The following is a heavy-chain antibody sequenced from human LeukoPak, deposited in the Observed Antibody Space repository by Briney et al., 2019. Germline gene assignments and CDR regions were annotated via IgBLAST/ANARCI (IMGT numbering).Heavy chain of an antibody. D-gene: IGHD6-13*01. V-gene: IGHV3-11*01. J-gene: IGHJ2*01. CDR1: GFTFSNHY. Sequence: GGSLRLSCAASGFTFSNHYMTWIRQAPGKGLERVSYISNSGTRTYYIDSVKGRFTISRDNAKKSMDLQMNSLRAEDPAVYYCARRGVATTGNARYFDLWGRGTLVTVSS. CDR2: ISNSGTRT. CDR3: ARRGVATTGNARYFDL.